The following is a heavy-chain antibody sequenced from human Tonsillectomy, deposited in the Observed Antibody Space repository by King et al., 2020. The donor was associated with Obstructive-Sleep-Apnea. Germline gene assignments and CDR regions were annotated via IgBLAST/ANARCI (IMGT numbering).Heavy chain of an antibody. CDR1: GYTFTSYY. J-gene: IGHJ5*02. V-gene: IGHV1-46*01. CDR2: ITPSGGST. Sequence: VQLVESGAEVKKPGASVKVSCKASGYTFTSYYMHWVRQAPGQGLEWMGIITPSGGSTSYAQKFQGRVTMTRDTSTSTVYMELGSLRSGATAVYYCAGVGVPAAIDWFDPWGQGTLVTVSS. CDR3: AGVGVPAAIDWFDP. D-gene: IGHD2-2*01.